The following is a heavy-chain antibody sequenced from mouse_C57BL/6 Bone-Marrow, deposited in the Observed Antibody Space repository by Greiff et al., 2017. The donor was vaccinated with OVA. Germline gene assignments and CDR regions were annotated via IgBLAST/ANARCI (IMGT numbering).Heavy chain of an antibody. CDR2: INPSNGGT. CDR3: ARDTGVATDWYFDV. V-gene: IGHV1-53*01. CDR1: GYTFTSYW. Sequence: QVHVKQPGTELVKPGASVKLSCKASGYTFTSYWMHWVKQRPGQGLEWIGNINPSNGGTNYNEKFKSKATLTVDKSSSTAYMQLSSLTSEDSAVYYCARDTGVATDWYFDVWGTGTTVTVSS. J-gene: IGHJ1*03. D-gene: IGHD1-1*01.